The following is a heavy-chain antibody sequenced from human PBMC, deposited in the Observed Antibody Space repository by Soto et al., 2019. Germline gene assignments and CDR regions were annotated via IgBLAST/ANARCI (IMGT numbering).Heavy chain of an antibody. V-gene: IGHV4-34*01. Sequence: SETLSLTCAVYGGSFSGYYWSWIRQPPGKGLEWIGEINHNGSTNYNPSLKSRVTISVDTSKNQFSLKLSSVTAADTAVYYCARGLYSPIDYWGQGTLVTVSS. J-gene: IGHJ4*02. CDR2: INHNGST. CDR3: ARGLYSPIDY. CDR1: GGSFSGYY. D-gene: IGHD5-18*01.